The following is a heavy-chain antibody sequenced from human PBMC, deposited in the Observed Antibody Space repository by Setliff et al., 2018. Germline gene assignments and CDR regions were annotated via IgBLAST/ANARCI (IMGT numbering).Heavy chain of an antibody. CDR2: INPHASEK. Sequence: PGGSLRLSCTASGFSFSNCWVSWVRQAPGKGLEWLASINPHASEKYYVDSVKGRFTISRDNAKNSLSLQMNNLRTEDTAVYYCFGAGTCSYWGQGTLVTVS. CDR3: FGAGTCSY. D-gene: IGHD3-10*01. V-gene: IGHV3-7*01. J-gene: IGHJ4*02. CDR1: GFSFSNCW.